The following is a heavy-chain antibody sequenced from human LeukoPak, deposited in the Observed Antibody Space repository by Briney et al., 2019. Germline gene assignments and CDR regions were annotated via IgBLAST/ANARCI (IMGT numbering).Heavy chain of an antibody. Sequence: GGSLRLSCAASGFTFSSYAMTWVRQAPGKGLEWVSGIVGSGGSTYFADSVKGRFTISRDNSKNTLYLQMNSLRADDTAVYYCAKVDGVTIFGVVTNWGQGTLVTVSS. CDR3: AKVDGVTIFGVVTN. CDR1: GFTFSSYA. D-gene: IGHD3-3*01. V-gene: IGHV3-23*01. CDR2: IVGSGGST. J-gene: IGHJ4*02.